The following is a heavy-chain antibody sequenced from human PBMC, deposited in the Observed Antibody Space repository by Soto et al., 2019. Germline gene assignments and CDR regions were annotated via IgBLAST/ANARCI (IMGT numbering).Heavy chain of an antibody. CDR3: TTHEEGAPWAGGFDS. CDR2: IRPGGDST. J-gene: IGHJ5*01. D-gene: IGHD1-26*01. CDR1: GFRFRTRA. Sequence: GSLRLSCAASGFRFRTRAMSWVRQAPGKGLEWVAPIRPGGDSTYYADSAKGRFAVPRDNSNVTLYLQMDSLRVEDTAIYYCTTHEEGAPWAGGFDSWGQGTLVTVSS. V-gene: IGHV3-23*01.